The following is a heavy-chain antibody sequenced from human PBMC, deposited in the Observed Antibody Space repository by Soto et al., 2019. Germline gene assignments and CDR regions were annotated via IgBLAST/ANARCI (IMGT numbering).Heavy chain of an antibody. V-gene: IGHV6-1*01. CDR1: GDSVSSNSAA. CDR2: TYYRSKWYN. CDR3: ARGVVVVPAATQGYYYYYYGMDV. Sequence: SQTLSLTCAISGDSVSSNSAAWNWIRQSPSRGLEWLGRTYYRSKWYNDYAVSVKSLITINPDTSKNQFSLQLNSVTPEDTAVYYCARGVVVVPAATQGYYYYYYGMDVWGQGTTVTVSS. D-gene: IGHD2-2*01. J-gene: IGHJ6*02.